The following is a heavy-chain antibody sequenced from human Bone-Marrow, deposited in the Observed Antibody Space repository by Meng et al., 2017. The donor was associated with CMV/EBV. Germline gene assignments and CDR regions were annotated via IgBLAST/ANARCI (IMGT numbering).Heavy chain of an antibody. CDR1: GFTFSDYY. J-gene: IGHJ2*01. CDR3: AKMVTSNKRYRYFDL. CDR2: ISTSGSTT. D-gene: IGHD2-21*02. V-gene: IGHV3-11*01. Sequence: SGFTFSDYYMSWIRQAPGKGLEWISYISTSGSTTSYADSMRGRFTISRDNAKNSLYLQLSSLRGEDTAVYYCAKMVTSNKRYRYFDLWGRGTLVTVSS.